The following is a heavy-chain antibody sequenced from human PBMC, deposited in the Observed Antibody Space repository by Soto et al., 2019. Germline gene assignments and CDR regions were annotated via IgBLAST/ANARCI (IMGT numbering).Heavy chain of an antibody. D-gene: IGHD1-1*01. Sequence: PSETLSLTCTVSGGSMSRYYWTWIRQPPGKGLEWMVNIRYTGSTNYNPSLKRRVTIFPGTCTSQFSLKVSSVTAADTAAYYCAIDLTTSSTDGPLDPWGHGTLVTVSS. CDR2: IRYTGST. CDR1: GGSMSRYY. V-gene: IGHV4-59*01. CDR3: AIDLTTSSTDGPLDP. J-gene: IGHJ5*02.